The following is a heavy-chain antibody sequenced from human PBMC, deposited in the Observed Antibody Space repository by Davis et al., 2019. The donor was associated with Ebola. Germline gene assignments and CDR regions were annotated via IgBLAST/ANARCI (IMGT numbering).Heavy chain of an antibody. J-gene: IGHJ4*02. V-gene: IGHV3-11*01. Sequence: GESLKISCAASGFTFSDYYMSWIRQAPGKGLAWVSYISSSGSTIYYADSVKGRFTISRDNAKNSLYLQMNSLRAEDTAVYYCARGNEWLARGGFDYWGQGTLVTVSS. CDR1: GFTFSDYY. D-gene: IGHD6-19*01. CDR3: ARGNEWLARGGFDY. CDR2: ISSSGSTI.